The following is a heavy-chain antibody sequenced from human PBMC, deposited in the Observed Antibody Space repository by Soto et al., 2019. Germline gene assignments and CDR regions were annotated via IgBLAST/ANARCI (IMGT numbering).Heavy chain of an antibody. CDR3: MRNTAVTATWGSHIPTTWVGL. V-gene: IGHV1-8*01. CDR1: GYTFTSYD. Sequence: QVQLVQSGAEVKKPGASVKVSCKASGYTFTSYDINWVRQATGQGLEWMGWMNPNSGTTGNAQKFQGRVTMTRGTSITTAYMEQRRLRSDDTAGHYCMRNTAVTATWGSHIPTTWVGLWGQGTLVTVSS. D-gene: IGHD2-21*02. J-gene: IGHJ5*02. CDR2: MNPNSGTT.